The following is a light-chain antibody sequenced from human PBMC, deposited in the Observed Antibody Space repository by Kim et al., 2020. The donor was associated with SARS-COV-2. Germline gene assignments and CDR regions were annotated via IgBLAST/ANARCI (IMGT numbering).Light chain of an antibody. V-gene: IGKV1-39*01. CDR2: AAS. CDR3: QQSYSSHT. Sequence: DIQMSQSPSSLSASVGDRVTITCRASQNIKNYLSWYQQKQGKAPKLLIYAASTLQRWVPSRFSGSGSGTDFTLTISSLQPEDFATYYCQQSYSSHTFGQGTKLGI. J-gene: IGKJ2*01. CDR1: QNIKNY.